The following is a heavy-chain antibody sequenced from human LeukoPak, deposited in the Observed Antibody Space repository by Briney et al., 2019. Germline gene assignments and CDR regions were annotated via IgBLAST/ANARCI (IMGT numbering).Heavy chain of an antibody. Sequence: GGSLRLSCAASGFTFSSYAMHWVRQAPGKGLEWVAVISYDGSNKYYADSVKGRFTISRDNSKNTLYLQMNSLRAEDTAVYYCARPSEIVLMVYAMNYWGQGTLVTVSS. D-gene: IGHD2-8*01. J-gene: IGHJ4*02. V-gene: IGHV3-30*04. CDR3: ARPSEIVLMVYAMNY. CDR1: GFTFSSYA. CDR2: ISYDGSNK.